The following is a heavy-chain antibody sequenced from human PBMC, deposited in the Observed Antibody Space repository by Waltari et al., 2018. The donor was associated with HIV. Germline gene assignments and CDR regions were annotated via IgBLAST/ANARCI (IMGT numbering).Heavy chain of an antibody. CDR3: ARALGPVAAAGKSYFDY. D-gene: IGHD6-13*01. V-gene: IGHV1-69*02. CDR2: IFPMIGIA. CDR1: GGTLSGYT. Sequence: QVQLVQSGAEVKKPGSSVKVSCKASGGTLSGYTISWVRQAPGQGLEWMGRIFPMIGIANYAQKFQGRVTITADKSTSTAYMELSSLRSEDTAVYYCARALGPVAAAGKSYFDYWGQGTLVTVSS. J-gene: IGHJ4*02.